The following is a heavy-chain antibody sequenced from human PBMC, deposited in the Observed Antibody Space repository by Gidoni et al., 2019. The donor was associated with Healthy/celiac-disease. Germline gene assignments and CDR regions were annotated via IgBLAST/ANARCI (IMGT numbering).Heavy chain of an antibody. J-gene: IGHJ4*02. CDR2: ISGSGGST. CDR1: GFTFSSYA. V-gene: IGHV3-23*01. D-gene: IGHD3-3*01. Sequence: EVQLLESGGGLVQPGGSLRLSCAASGFTFSSYAMSWVRQAPGKGLEWVSAISGSGGSTYYADSVKGRFTISRDNSKNTLYLQMNSLRAEDTAVYYCAKDGYYDFWSGLYYFDYWGQGTLVTVSS. CDR3: AKDGYYDFWSGLYYFDY.